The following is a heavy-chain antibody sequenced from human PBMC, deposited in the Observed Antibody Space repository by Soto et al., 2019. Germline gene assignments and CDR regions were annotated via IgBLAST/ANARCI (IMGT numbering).Heavy chain of an antibody. CDR1: GYTFTKYA. CDR2: ITGGNGNT. Sequence: QVQLVQSGAEVKKPGASVKVSCKASGYTFTKYAIHWVRQAPGQTLEWMGWITGGNGNTKYSQKFQGRVTFTRDTSASTAYMELSSLRSEDTAAYYCARGEGYCSGGICYRWFDPWGQGTLVTVSS. J-gene: IGHJ5*02. D-gene: IGHD2-15*01. CDR3: ARGEGYCSGGICYRWFDP. V-gene: IGHV1-3*01.